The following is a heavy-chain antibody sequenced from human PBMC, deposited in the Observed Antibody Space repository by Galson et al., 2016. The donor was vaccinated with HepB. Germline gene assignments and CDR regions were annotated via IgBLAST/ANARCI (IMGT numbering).Heavy chain of an antibody. J-gene: IGHJ6*02. CDR3: ARDLGNCFGTSCPGGLDV. V-gene: IGHV3-53*01. CDR2: IYNAGNT. D-gene: IGHD2-2*01. CDR1: GFTVTSNY. Sequence: SLRLSCAASGFTVTSNYMSWVRQPPGKGLEWVSVIYNAGNTYYSDSVRGRFTISRDNSENTLYLQMNSLSAEDTAVYYCARDLGNCFGTSCPGGLDVWGRGTTVTVSS.